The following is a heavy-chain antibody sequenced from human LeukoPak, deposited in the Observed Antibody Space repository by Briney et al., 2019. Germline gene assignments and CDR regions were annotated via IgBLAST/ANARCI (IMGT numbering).Heavy chain of an antibody. CDR3: AKTIVGSTYDAFDF. CDR1: GFTVSSNY. V-gene: IGHV3-53*01. Sequence: GGSLRRSCAASGFTVSSNYMSWVRQAPGKGLEWVSIIYSDGSTYYAGSVKGRFTSSRDNSKNTLWLQMNSLRAEDTAVYFCAKTIVGSTYDAFDFWGQGTMVTVSS. J-gene: IGHJ3*01. D-gene: IGHD1-26*01. CDR2: IYSDGST.